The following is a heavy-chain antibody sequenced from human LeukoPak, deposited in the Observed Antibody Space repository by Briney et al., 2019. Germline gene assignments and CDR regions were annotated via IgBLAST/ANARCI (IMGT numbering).Heavy chain of an antibody. J-gene: IGHJ6*03. D-gene: IGHD3-10*01. CDR2: MNPNSGNT. Sequence: GASVKVSCKASGYTFTSYDINWVRQATGQGLEWMGWMNPNSGNTGYAQKFQGRVTMTRNTSISTAYMELSSLRSEDTAVYYRARGHYGSGIMNVWGKGTTVTISS. CDR3: ARGHYGSGIMNV. V-gene: IGHV1-8*01. CDR1: GYTFTSYD.